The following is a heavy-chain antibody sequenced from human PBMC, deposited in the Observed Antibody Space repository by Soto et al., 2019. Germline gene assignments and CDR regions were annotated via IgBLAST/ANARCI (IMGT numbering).Heavy chain of an antibody. V-gene: IGHV3-23*01. J-gene: IGHJ4*02. CDR2: ISAST. CDR1: GFTVSSYA. D-gene: IGHD6-13*01. Sequence: GVSLRLSCAASGFTVSSYALNWVRQAPGKGLEWVSGISASTYYADSVKGRFTISRDTSKNTLDLQMNSLRAEDTAIYFCAIRMYSTRWYYLDYWGQGTLVTVSS. CDR3: AIRMYSTRWYYLDY.